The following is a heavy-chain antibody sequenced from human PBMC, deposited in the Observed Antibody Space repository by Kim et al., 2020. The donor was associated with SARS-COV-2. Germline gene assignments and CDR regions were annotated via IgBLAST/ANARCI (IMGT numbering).Heavy chain of an antibody. CDR1: GGSLSSSSYY. D-gene: IGHD6-19*01. V-gene: IGHV4-39*01. CDR3: VRHQRYSSAWSVAFYY. J-gene: IGHJ6*01. CDR2: AYYIGNT. Sequence: SETLSLTCTVSGGSLSSSSYYWGWIRQPPGKGLEWIGTAYYIGNTYYNPSLKSRVTISEDTSKNQFSLKLGSVTAADTAVYYCVRHQRYSSAWSVAFYY.